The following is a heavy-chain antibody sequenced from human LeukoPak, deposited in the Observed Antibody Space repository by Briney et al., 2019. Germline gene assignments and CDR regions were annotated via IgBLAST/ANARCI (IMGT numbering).Heavy chain of an antibody. CDR1: GYTFTGYH. V-gene: IGHV1-2*02. CDR3: AGGIAVAANDY. J-gene: IGHJ4*02. D-gene: IGHD6-19*01. CDR2: INPNSGGT. Sequence: ASVKVSCEASGYTFTGYHMHWVRQAPGQGLEWMGWINPNSGGTNYARKFQGRVTMTRDTSISTAYMELSRLRSDDTAVYYCAGGIAVAANDYWGQGTLVTVSS.